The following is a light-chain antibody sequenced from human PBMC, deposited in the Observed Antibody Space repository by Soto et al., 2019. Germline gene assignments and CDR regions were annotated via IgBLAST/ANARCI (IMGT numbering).Light chain of an antibody. CDR1: QTISSW. Sequence: DIQMSQSRSTLSSSVGDTGTITCRASQTISSWLAWYQQKPGKAPKLLIYTASTLNSGVTSRFSGSGSGTEFTLTISSLQPDDFATYYCQHYNSYSEAFGPGTQLEIK. CDR2: TAS. V-gene: IGKV1-5*03. CDR3: QHYNSYSEA. J-gene: IGKJ5*01.